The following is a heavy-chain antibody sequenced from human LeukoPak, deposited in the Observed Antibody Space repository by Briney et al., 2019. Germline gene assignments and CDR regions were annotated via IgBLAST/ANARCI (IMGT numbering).Heavy chain of an antibody. CDR3: ARDGDYGAGSYYRGCIDS. J-gene: IGHJ4*02. V-gene: IGHV1-2*02. CDR1: GYSFTAFY. Sequence: ASVKVSCKASGYSFTAFYIHWVRQAPGQGLEWMGWIHPRRGDTNYAQKFQGRVTMTRDTSINTAYLDLSSLRSDDTAVYYCARDGDYGAGSYYRGCIDSWGQGTPVTVSP. CDR2: IHPRRGDT. D-gene: IGHD3-10*01.